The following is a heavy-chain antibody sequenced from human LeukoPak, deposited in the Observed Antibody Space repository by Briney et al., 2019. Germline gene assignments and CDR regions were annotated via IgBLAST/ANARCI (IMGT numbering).Heavy chain of an antibody. Sequence: SETLSLTCNVSGGSISSSRYFWGWIRQPPGKGLEWIGSIYYSGSTYYNPSLKSRVTISVDTSKNQFSLKLSSVTAADTAVYYCARARPYYGSGSYYPYYYYYYMDVWGKGTTVTISS. J-gene: IGHJ6*03. CDR2: IYYSGST. D-gene: IGHD3-10*01. V-gene: IGHV4-39*07. CDR1: GGSISSSRYF. CDR3: ARARPYYGSGSYYPYYYYYYMDV.